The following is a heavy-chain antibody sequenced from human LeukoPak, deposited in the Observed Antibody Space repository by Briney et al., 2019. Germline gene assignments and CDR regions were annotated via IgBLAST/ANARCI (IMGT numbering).Heavy chain of an antibody. J-gene: IGHJ4*02. V-gene: IGHV4-4*07. D-gene: IGHD3-22*01. Sequence: SETLSLTCTVSGGSISSYYWNWIRQPAGKGLEWIGRMYSSGTTSYNSSLKSRVTMSVDTSKNQFSLKLSSVTAADTAVYYCVISSGYYTYDYWGQGTLVTVSS. CDR3: VISSGYYTYDY. CDR1: GGSISSYY. CDR2: MYSSGTT.